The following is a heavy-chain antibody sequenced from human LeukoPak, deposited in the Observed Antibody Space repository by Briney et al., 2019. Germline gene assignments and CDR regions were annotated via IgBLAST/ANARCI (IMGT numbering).Heavy chain of an antibody. CDR2: IYSGGST. D-gene: IGHD5-12*01. J-gene: IGHJ4*02. Sequence: PGGSLRLSCAASGFTVSSNYMSWVRQAPGKGLEWVSVIYSGGSTYYADSVKGRFTISRDDSRNTLYLQLNSLKTEDTALYYCTRIRGYSAYDFNYWGQGTLVTVSS. CDR1: GFTVSSNY. V-gene: IGHV3-66*01. CDR3: TRIRGYSAYDFNY.